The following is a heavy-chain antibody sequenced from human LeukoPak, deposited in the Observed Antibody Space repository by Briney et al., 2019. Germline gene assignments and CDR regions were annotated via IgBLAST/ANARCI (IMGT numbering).Heavy chain of an antibody. CDR3: ALAPNSNWFDF. Sequence: SETLSLTCTVSGDSTNNFYWNWIRQSPGKGLEWIGNIHYSGSSVYNPSLKSRGTISIDTSRRQFFLKLNSVSAADTAVYFCALAPNSNWFDFWGPGTLVTVSS. J-gene: IGHJ5*01. CDR1: GDSTNNFY. D-gene: IGHD2-8*01. V-gene: IGHV4-59*03. CDR2: IHYSGSS.